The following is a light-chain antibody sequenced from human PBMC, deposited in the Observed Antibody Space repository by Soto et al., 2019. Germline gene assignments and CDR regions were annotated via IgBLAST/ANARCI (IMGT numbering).Light chain of an antibody. CDR3: CSNAGSYTFV. CDR2: DVT. CDR1: SSDVGAYNY. Sequence: LTQPRSVSGSPGQSVTISCTGTSSDVGAYNYVSWYQQHPGKAPRLMIYDVTRRPSGVPDRFSGSKSGSTASLTISGLQAEDEADYYCCSNAGSYTFVFGAGTKVTVL. V-gene: IGLV2-11*01. J-gene: IGLJ1*01.